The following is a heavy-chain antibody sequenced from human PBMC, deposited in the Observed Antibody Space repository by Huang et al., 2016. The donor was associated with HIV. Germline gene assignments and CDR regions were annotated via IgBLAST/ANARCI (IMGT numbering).Heavy chain of an antibody. J-gene: IGHJ4*02. V-gene: IGHV3-23*01. Sequence: EVQLLESGGGLVQPGGSLRLSCAAAGFTFSSYAMSWVRQAPWKWLEWVSSRSGSGGSTYYADSVKGRFTISRDNSKNTLYLQRNSLRAEDTAVYYCAKGRKQWLVLSALDYWGQGTLVTVSS. D-gene: IGHD6-19*01. CDR2: RSGSGGST. CDR3: AKGRKQWLVLSALDY. CDR1: GFTFSSYA.